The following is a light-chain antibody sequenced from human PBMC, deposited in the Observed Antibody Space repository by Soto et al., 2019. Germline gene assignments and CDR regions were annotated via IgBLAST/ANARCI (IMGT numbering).Light chain of an antibody. CDR3: QYYGSSLTWT. J-gene: IGKJ1*01. V-gene: IGKV3-20*01. CDR2: EAS. Sequence: EIVLTQSPGTLSLSPGERATLSCRASQSVDSNYLAWYQQTPGQAPRLLIYEASNRPTGIPNRFRGSASGTDFTLTINSLEPEDFAVYYCQYYGSSLTWTFGQGTKVEIK. CDR1: QSVDSNY.